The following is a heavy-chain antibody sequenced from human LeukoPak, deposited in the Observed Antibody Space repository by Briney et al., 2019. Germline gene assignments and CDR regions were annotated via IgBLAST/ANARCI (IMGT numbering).Heavy chain of an antibody. D-gene: IGHD3-10*01. V-gene: IGHV3-21*04. CDR2: ISSSSSYI. Sequence: GGSLRLSCAASGFTFSSYSMNWVRQAPGKGLEWVSSISSSSSYIYYADSVKGRFTISRDNSKNTLYLQMNSLRAEDTAVYYCASLLWFGEGYFDYWGQGTLVTVSS. J-gene: IGHJ4*02. CDR1: GFTFSSYS. CDR3: ASLLWFGEGYFDY.